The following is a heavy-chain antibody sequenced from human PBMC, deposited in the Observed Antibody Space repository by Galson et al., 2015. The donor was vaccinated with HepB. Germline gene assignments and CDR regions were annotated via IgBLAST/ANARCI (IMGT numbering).Heavy chain of an antibody. J-gene: IGHJ4*02. D-gene: IGHD1-1*01. CDR3: TGDRFETNPMDVVPGTIVK. V-gene: IGHV3-33*01. CDR2: IRYDGRNK. CDR1: GFTFSRYG. Sequence: SLRLSCAASGFTFSRYGMQWVRQAPGKGLEWVADIRYDGRNKYYADSVRGRFTISRDNSKKTLYLQMDSLRDEDTAVYYCTGDRFETNPMDVVPGTIVKWGQETLVTVSS.